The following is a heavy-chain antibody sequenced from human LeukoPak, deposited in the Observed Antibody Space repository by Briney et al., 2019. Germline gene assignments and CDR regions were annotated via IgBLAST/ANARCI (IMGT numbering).Heavy chain of an antibody. CDR2: IIPILGIA. CDR1: GGTSSSYT. V-gene: IGHV1-69*04. Sequence: SVKVSCKASGGTSSSYTISWVRQAPGQGLEWMGRIIPILGIANYAQKFQGRVTITADESTSTAYMELSSLRSEDTAVYYCARDSPSRDGYNYVDYWGQGTLVTVSS. CDR3: ARDSPSRDGYNYVDY. D-gene: IGHD5-24*01. J-gene: IGHJ4*02.